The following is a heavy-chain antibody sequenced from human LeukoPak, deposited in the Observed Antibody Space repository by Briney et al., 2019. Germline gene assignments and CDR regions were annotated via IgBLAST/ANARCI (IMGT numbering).Heavy chain of an antibody. J-gene: IGHJ3*02. V-gene: IGHV4-59*08. CDR2: VYSSGNT. Sequence: SETLSLTCTVSGGSISGDHWNWIRQPPGKGLEWIGYVYSSGNTNYNPSLKSRVTISIDTSKNQFSLKLSSVTAADTAVYYCARRNDFGIWGQGTMLTVSS. CDR3: ARRNDFGI. CDR1: GGSISGDH.